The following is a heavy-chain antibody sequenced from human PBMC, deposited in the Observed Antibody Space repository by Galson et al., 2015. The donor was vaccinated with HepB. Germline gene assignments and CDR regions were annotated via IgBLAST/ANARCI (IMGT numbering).Heavy chain of an antibody. CDR3: ARDPLRIVVSDDAFDI. J-gene: IGHJ3*02. CDR2: INHSGST. CDR1: GGSFSGYY. Sequence: TLSLTCAVYGGSFSGYYWSWIRQPPGKGLEWIGEINHSGSTNYNPSLKSRVTISVDTSKNQFSLKLSSVTAADTAVYYCARDPLRIVVSDDAFDIWGQGTMVTVSS. V-gene: IGHV4-34*01. D-gene: IGHD3-22*01.